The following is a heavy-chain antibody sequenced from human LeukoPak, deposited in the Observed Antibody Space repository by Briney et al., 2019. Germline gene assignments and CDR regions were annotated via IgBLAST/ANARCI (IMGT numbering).Heavy chain of an antibody. V-gene: IGHV3-48*04. Sequence: GGSLRLSCAASGFTFSSCGMHWVRQAPGKGLEWVSCISGSGNTIYYADSVRGRFTISRDNAKKSLYLHMSSLRAEDTAIYYCVRDVGLLWEFYFDNWGQGTLVTVSS. J-gene: IGHJ4*02. CDR2: ISGSGNTI. CDR1: GFTFSSCG. CDR3: VRDVGLLWEFYFDN. D-gene: IGHD3-10*01.